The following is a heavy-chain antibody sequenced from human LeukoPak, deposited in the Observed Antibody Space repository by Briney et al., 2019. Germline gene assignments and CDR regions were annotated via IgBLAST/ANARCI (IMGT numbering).Heavy chain of an antibody. CDR3: ARGAQLTDF. CDR1: GFTFNTYG. Sequence: GGSLRLSCAASGFTFNTYGMHWVRQAPGKGLEYVSGIGPDGATTYYANSVKGRFTISRDNPKSMLYLQMGSLTADDMAVYYCARGAQLTDFWGQGTLVTVSS. D-gene: IGHD6-13*01. V-gene: IGHV3-64*01. J-gene: IGHJ4*02. CDR2: IGPDGATT.